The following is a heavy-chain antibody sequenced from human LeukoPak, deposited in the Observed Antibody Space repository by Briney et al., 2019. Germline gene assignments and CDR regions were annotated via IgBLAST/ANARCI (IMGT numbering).Heavy chain of an antibody. J-gene: IGHJ4*02. CDR3: TTTSIVLLWFGELGYFDY. CDR2: IKSKTDGGTT. CDR1: GFTFSNAW. Sequence: GGSLRLSCAAPGFTFSNAWMSWVRQAPGKGLEWVGRIKSKTDGGTTDYAAPVKGRFTISRDDSKNTLYLQMNSLKTEDTAVYYCTTTSIVLLWFGELGYFDYWGQGTLVTVSS. V-gene: IGHV3-15*01. D-gene: IGHD3-10*01.